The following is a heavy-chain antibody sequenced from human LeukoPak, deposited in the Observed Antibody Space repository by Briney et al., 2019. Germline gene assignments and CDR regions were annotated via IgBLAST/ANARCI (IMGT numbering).Heavy chain of an antibody. CDR3: ARRAGDYSHPYDY. V-gene: IGHV3-53*01. CDR2: IYTTGRT. J-gene: IGHJ4*02. CDR1: GFTVSSNS. D-gene: IGHD3-22*01. Sequence: GGSLRLSCTVSGFTVSSNSMSWVRQAPGKGLEWVSFIYTTGRTHDSDSVKGRFTISRDSSKNTLYLQMNSLRAEDTAVYYSARRAGDYSHPYDYWGQGTLVTVSS.